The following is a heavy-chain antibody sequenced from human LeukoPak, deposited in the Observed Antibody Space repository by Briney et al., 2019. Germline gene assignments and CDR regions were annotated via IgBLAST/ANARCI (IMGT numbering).Heavy chain of an antibody. D-gene: IGHD3-3*01. CDR3: ARGLFGVVIHNWFDP. V-gene: IGHV3-48*01. J-gene: IGHJ5*02. CDR1: GFTFGSFS. Sequence: GGSLRLSCAASGFTFGSFSMNWVRQAPGKGLECISYISSSSSTIYYADSVRGRFTISRDNAKNSLYLQMNSLRAEDTAVYYCARGLFGVVIHNWFDPWGQGTLVTVSS. CDR2: ISSSSSTI.